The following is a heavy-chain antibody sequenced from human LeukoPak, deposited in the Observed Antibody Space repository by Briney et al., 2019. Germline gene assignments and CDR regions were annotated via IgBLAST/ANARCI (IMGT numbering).Heavy chain of an antibody. CDR3: AKVGHYYDSSGYYYVPTGSGP. D-gene: IGHD3-22*01. J-gene: IGHJ5*02. CDR1: GFTFSSYA. CDR2: ISGSGGST. Sequence: GGSLRLSCAASGFTFSSYAMSWVRQAPGKGLEWVSAISGSGGSTYYADSVKGRFTISRDNSKNTLYLQMNSLRAEDTAVYYCAKVGHYYDSSGYYYVPTGSGPWGQGTLVTVSS. V-gene: IGHV3-23*01.